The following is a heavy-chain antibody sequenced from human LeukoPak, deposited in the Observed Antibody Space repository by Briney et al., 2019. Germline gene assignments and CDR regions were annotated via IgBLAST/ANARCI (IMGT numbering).Heavy chain of an antibody. Sequence: SVTLSLTCTVSGGSISSYYWSWIRQPPGKGLEWIGYIYYSGSTNYNPSLKSRVTISVDRSKNQFSLKLSSVTAADTAVYYCARVSRWLGYYFDYWGQGTLVTVSS. CDR1: GGSISSYY. CDR2: IYYSGST. CDR3: ARVSRWLGYYFDY. V-gene: IGHV4-59*12. J-gene: IGHJ4*02. D-gene: IGHD5-12*01.